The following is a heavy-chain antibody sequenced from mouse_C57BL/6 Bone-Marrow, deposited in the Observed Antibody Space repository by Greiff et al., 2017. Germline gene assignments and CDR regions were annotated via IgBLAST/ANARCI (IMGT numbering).Heavy chain of an antibody. CDR1: GFSLTSYG. J-gene: IGHJ1*03. CDR2: IWRGGST. CDR3: AKIYYYASYVDV. D-gene: IGHD1-1*01. V-gene: IGHV2-5*01. Sequence: QVQLKESGPGLVQPSQSLSITCTVSGFSLTSYGVHWVRQSPGKGLEWLGVIWRGGSTDYNAAFMSRLSITKDNSKSQVFFKMNSLQADDTAIYYGAKIYYYASYVDVWGTGTTVTVSS.